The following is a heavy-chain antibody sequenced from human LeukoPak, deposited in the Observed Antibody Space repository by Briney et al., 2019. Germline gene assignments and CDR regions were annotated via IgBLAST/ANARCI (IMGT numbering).Heavy chain of an antibody. V-gene: IGHV3-72*01. CDR1: GFTFSNAW. D-gene: IGHD6-13*01. Sequence: GGSLRFSCAASGFTFSNAWMSWVRQAPGKGLEWVGRIRKKTNSYTTEYAASVKGRFSISSDDSKNSLYLQMNSLKTEDTAVYYCSRDGSGCSWSGFDIWGQGTMVTVSS. CDR2: IRKKTNSYTT. CDR3: SRDGSGCSWSGFDI. J-gene: IGHJ3*02.